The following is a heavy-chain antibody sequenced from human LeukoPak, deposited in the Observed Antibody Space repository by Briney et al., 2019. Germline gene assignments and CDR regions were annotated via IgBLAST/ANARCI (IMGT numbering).Heavy chain of an antibody. J-gene: IGHJ5*02. Sequence: GGSLRLSCLASGFTFRDFYMSWIRQAPGKGLEWVSYISSSGSAIFYADSVKGRFTISRDNAKNSLYLQMNSLRAEDTAVYYCARDRGSSSWYNWFDPWGQGTLVTVSS. CDR1: GFTFRDFY. D-gene: IGHD6-13*01. V-gene: IGHV3-11*01. CDR2: ISSSGSAI. CDR3: ARDRGSSSWYNWFDP.